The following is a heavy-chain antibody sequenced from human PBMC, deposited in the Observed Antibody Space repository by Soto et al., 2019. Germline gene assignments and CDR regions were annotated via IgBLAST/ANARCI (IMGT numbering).Heavy chain of an antibody. D-gene: IGHD6-19*01. CDR2: INAGNGNS. CDR1: GNTFTTYA. J-gene: IGHJ3*02. V-gene: IGHV1-3*01. Sequence: GASVKVSCKASGNTFTTYASHWVRQAPGQRLAWMGWINAGNGNSKYSQNFQGRVTITRDTSASTAYMELSSLRSEDTAVYYCARDPYSSGWHHDAFDIWGQGTMVTV. CDR3: ARDPYSSGWHHDAFDI.